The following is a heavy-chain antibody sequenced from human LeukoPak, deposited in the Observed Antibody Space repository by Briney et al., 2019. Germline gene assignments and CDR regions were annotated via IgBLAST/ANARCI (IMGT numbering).Heavy chain of an antibody. Sequence: SGPTLVNPTQTLTLTCTFSGFSLRTSGVGVGWIRQPPGKALEWLALIYWDDDKRYSPSLKSRLTITKDTSKNQVVLTMTNMDPVDTATYYCAHTTYYYGSGSYYKEKVSYFDYWGQGTLVTVSS. CDR1: GFSLRTSGVG. V-gene: IGHV2-5*02. D-gene: IGHD3-10*01. CDR3: AHTTYYYGSGSYYKEKVSYFDY. CDR2: IYWDDDK. J-gene: IGHJ4*02.